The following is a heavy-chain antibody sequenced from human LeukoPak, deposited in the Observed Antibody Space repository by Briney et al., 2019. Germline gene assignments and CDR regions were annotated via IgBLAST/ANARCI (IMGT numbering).Heavy chain of an antibody. J-gene: IGHJ4*02. D-gene: IGHD2/OR15-2a*01. V-gene: IGHV3-64*01. CDR3: ARRPVSSLYYFDY. CDR1: GFTFSSYA. CDR2: ISSNGHNT. Sequence: GGSLRLSCAASGFTFSSYAMDWDRQAPGKGLEHVSGISSNGHNTYYANSVKDRFTISRDNSKNTLYLQMGSLRVEDMAVYYCARRPVSSLYYFDYWGQGALVTVSS.